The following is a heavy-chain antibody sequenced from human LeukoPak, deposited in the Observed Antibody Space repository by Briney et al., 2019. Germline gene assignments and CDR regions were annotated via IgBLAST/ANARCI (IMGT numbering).Heavy chain of an antibody. Sequence: SETLSLTCTVPGGSLSSGVYYWTWIRQHPGKGLEWIGYIYYSGITYYNPSLKSRVTISVDTSKNQFSLKLNSVTAAGTAVYYCTRVVTGTGRYFDYWGQGTLVTVPS. V-gene: IGHV4-31*03. CDR2: IYYSGIT. D-gene: IGHD2-21*02. J-gene: IGHJ4*02. CDR3: TRVVTGTGRYFDY. CDR1: GGSLSSGVYY.